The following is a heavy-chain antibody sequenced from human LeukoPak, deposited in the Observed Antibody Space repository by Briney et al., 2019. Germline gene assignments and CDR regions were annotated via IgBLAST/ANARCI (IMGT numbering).Heavy chain of an antibody. J-gene: IGHJ3*02. CDR1: GGSISSSSYY. Sequence: PSETLSLTCTASGGSISSSSYYWGWIRQPPGKGLEWIGSIYYSGSTYYNPSLKSRVTISVDTSKNQFSLKLSSVTAADTAVYYCARGDYPHAFDIWGQGTMVTVSS. V-gene: IGHV4-39*01. D-gene: IGHD4-17*01. CDR3: ARGDYPHAFDI. CDR2: IYYSGST.